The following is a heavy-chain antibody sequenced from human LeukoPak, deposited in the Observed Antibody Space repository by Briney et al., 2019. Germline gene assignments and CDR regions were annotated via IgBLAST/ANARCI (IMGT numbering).Heavy chain of an antibody. CDR1: GFTFSSYA. Sequence: HPGGSLRLSCAASGFTFSSYAMSWVRQAPGKGLEWVSAISGSGGSTYYADSVKGRFTISRDNSKNTLYLQMNSLRAEDTAVYYCAKVWWIQLWSHFDYWGQGTLVTVSS. V-gene: IGHV3-23*01. J-gene: IGHJ4*02. D-gene: IGHD5-18*01. CDR3: AKVWWIQLWSHFDY. CDR2: ISGSGGST.